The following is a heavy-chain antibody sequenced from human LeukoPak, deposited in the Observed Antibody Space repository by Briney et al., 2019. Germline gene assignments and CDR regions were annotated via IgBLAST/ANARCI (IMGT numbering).Heavy chain of an antibody. V-gene: IGHV1-18*01. J-gene: IGHJ4*02. Sequence: ASVKVSCKASGYTFTSYGISWVRQAPGQGLEWMGWINAYNGNTNYAQKLQGRVTMTTDTSTSTAYMELRSLRSDDTAVYYCARDIRVVVPAAVDYWGQGTLVTVSS. CDR2: INAYNGNT. CDR1: GYTFTSYG. D-gene: IGHD2-2*01. CDR3: ARDIRVVVPAAVDY.